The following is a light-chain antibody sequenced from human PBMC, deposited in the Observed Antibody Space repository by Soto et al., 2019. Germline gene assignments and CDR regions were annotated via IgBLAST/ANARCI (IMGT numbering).Light chain of an antibody. Sequence: DIQMTQSPSTLSASVGDRVIITCRASQSINSWLAWYQQKPGKAPELLISKASSLQSGVPPRFSGSGSGTEFTLTLSSLQPDDFATYYCQQYNTYSWTFGQGTKVEIK. CDR3: QQYNTYSWT. J-gene: IGKJ1*01. CDR2: KAS. V-gene: IGKV1-5*03. CDR1: QSINSW.